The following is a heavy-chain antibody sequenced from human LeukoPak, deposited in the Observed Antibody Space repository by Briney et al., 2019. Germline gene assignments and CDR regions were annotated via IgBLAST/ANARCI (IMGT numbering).Heavy chain of an antibody. D-gene: IGHD3-22*01. V-gene: IGHV1-3*01. Sequence: WASVKVSCKASGGTFSSYAISWVRQTPGQRLEWMGWINAGNGNTKYSQKFQGRVTMTRDTSMSTVYMELSSLRSEDTAVYYCARGPRYYYDSSGYYYDWGQGTLVTVSS. CDR1: GGTFSSYA. CDR3: ARGPRYYYDSSGYYYD. CDR2: INAGNGNT. J-gene: IGHJ4*02.